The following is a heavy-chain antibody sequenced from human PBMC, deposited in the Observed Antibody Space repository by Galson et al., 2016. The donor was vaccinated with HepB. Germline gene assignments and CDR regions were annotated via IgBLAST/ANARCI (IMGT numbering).Heavy chain of an antibody. CDR3: TRDSGYCNAGSCGSPIRWFDP. V-gene: IGHV1-69*13. J-gene: IGHJ5*02. CDR1: GGAFTTYT. CDR2: IFPVFGTP. Sequence: SVKVSCKAFGGAFTTYTISWVRQAPGQGLEWMGGIFPVFGTPNYAQKFQGRVTITADESTSTAYMELSSLRSEDPAVYYCTRDSGYCNAGSCGSPIRWFDPWGQGTLVTVSS. D-gene: IGHD2-15*01.